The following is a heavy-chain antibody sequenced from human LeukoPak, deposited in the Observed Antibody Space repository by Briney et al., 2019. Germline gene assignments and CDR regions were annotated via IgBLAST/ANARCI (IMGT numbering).Heavy chain of an antibody. V-gene: IGHV3-23*01. D-gene: IGHD3-10*01. CDR2: ISGSGDST. J-gene: IGHJ1*01. CDR1: GFTFSSYA. CDR3: AKDQGYYGSGSYKEYFQH. Sequence: GGSLRLSCAASGFTFSSYAMTWVRQAPGKGLEWVSAISGSGDSTYYADSVKGRFTTSRDDSKNTLYLQMNSLRAEDTAVYYCAKDQGYYGSGSYKEYFQHWGQGTLVTVSS.